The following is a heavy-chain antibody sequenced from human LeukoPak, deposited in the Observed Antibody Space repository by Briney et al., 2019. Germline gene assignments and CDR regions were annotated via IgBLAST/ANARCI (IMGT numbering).Heavy chain of an antibody. J-gene: IGHJ3*02. Sequence: TGGSLRLSCAASGFTFSSYAMSWVRQAPGKGLEWVSAISGSGGSTYYADSVKGRFTISRDNSKNTLYLQMNSLRAEDTAVYYCAKDWVAARRRGRPSADAFDIWGQGTMVTVSS. V-gene: IGHV3-23*01. CDR2: ISGSGGST. CDR3: AKDWVAARRRGRPSADAFDI. D-gene: IGHD6-6*01. CDR1: GFTFSSYA.